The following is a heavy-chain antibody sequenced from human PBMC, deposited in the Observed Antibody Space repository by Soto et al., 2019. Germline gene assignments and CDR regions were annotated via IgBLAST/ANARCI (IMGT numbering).Heavy chain of an antibody. CDR3: ARDPRVGLRYFDWEEGEWFDP. J-gene: IGHJ5*02. CDR1: GYTFTSYY. D-gene: IGHD3-9*01. Sequence: ASVKVSCKASGYTFTSYYMHWVRQAPGQGLEWMGIINPSGGSTSYAQKFQGRVTMTRDTSTSTVYMELSSLRSEETAVYYCARDPRVGLRYFDWEEGEWFDPWGQVTLGIVYS. V-gene: IGHV1-46*01. CDR2: INPSGGST.